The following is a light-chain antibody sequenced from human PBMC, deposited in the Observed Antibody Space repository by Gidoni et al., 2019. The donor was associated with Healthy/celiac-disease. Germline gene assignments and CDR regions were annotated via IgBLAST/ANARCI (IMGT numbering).Light chain of an antibody. Sequence: QSSLTQPASVSVSPGQSITISCTGTSSDVGSYNLVSWYQQQPGKAPKLMIYEGSKRPSGVSNRFSGSKSGNTASLTISGIQAEDEADYYCCSYAGTLWVFGGGTKLTVL. CDR2: EGS. CDR3: CSYAGTLWV. J-gene: IGLJ3*02. CDR1: SSDVGSYNL. V-gene: IGLV2-23*01.